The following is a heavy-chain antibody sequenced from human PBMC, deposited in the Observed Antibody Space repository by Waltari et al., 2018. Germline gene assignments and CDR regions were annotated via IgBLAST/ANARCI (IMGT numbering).Heavy chain of an antibody. CDR3: ARHWKRNGYRFDP. V-gene: IGHV4-39*01. J-gene: IGHJ5*02. CDR1: GGSIRSSRYY. Sequence: QLQLQESGHGLVKPSELLSLTCSVSGGSIRSSRYYWGGLRQSPGKVLEWIGSIYYSGSIYYNPTLQSRVTISGDTSKNQFSLNLSSVTAADTAVYYCARHWKRNGYRFDPWGQGTRVNVSS. D-gene: IGHD5-12*01. CDR2: IYYSGSI.